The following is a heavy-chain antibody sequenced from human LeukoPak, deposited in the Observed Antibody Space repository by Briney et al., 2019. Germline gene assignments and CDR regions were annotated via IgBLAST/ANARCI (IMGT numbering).Heavy chain of an antibody. CDR1: GFTFSDYY. J-gene: IGHJ4*02. CDR2: ISSSGSTI. CDR3: ARYPLDSSSYFDY. Sequence: GSLRLSCAASGFTFSDYYMSWIRQAPGKGLEWVSYISSSGSTIYYADSVKGRFTISRDNAKNSLYLQMNSLRAEDTAVYYCARYPLDSSSYFDYWGQGTLVTVSS. V-gene: IGHV3-11*01. D-gene: IGHD6-6*01.